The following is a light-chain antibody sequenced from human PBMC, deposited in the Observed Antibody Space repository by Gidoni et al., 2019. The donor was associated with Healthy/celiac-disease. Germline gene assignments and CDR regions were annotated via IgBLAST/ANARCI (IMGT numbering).Light chain of an antibody. J-gene: IGLJ1*01. CDR2: QDS. CDR1: KLGDKY. CDR3: QAWDSSTAEGV. V-gene: IGLV3-1*01. Sequence: SYELTQPPSVSVSPGQTASITCSGDKLGDKYACWYQQKPGQSTVLVIYQDSKRPSGIPERFSGSNSGNTATLTISGTQAMDEADYYCQAWDSSTAEGVFGTGTKVTVL.